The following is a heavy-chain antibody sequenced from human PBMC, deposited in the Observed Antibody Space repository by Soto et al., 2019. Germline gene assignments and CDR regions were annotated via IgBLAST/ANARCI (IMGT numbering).Heavy chain of an antibody. CDR1: GFTVSNNY. J-gene: IGHJ4*02. V-gene: IGHV3-53*01. D-gene: IGHD3-10*01. Sequence: EVQLVESGGGLIQPGGSLRLSCAVSGFTVSNNYMSWVRQAPGKGLEGVSVIYSGGYTAYGDSVKGRFTISRDNSKNTLFPKKKNPRAAATGGFFCATAAGGGGYWGQGTLVTVSS. CDR3: ATAAGGGGY. CDR2: IYSGGYT.